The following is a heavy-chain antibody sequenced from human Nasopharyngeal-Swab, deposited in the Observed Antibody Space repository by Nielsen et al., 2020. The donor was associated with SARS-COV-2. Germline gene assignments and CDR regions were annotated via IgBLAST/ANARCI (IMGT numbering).Heavy chain of an antibody. J-gene: IGHJ4*02. CDR2: FNPKSGGT. CDR1: GYTFIGYD. D-gene: IGHD1-14*01. Sequence: APVKVSCKASGYTFIGYDIHWVRQAPGQGLEWMARFNPKSGGTNFAQKFQGRVTVTRDTSINTAYMELSSLRFDDTAVYYCARDDGDVPGMTGSGPPGGYWGQGTLVTVSS. V-gene: IGHV1-2*06. CDR3: ARDDGDVPGMTGSGPPGGY.